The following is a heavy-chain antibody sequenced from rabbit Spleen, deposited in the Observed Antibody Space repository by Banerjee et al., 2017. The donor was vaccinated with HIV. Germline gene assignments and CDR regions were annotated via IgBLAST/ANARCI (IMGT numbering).Heavy chain of an antibody. Sequence: QEQLVESGGGLVKPEGSLKLSCTASGFSFSSSDYMCWVRQAPGKGLEWIACIAGSSSGFIYSATWAKGRFTCSKTSSTTVTLQMTSLTVADTANYFCARDTGSSFSSYGMDLWGPGTLVTVS. V-gene: IGHV1S45*01. CDR3: ARDTGSSFSSYGMDL. J-gene: IGHJ6*01. D-gene: IGHD8-1*01. CDR1: GFSFSSSDY. CDR2: IAGSSSGFI.